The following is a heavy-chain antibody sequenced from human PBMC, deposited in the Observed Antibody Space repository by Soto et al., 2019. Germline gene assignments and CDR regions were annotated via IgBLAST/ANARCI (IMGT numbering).Heavy chain of an antibody. D-gene: IGHD1-7*01. V-gene: IGHV1-69*13. Sequence: SLNLYCKGAWDAFSNSLISLVRQATGQGLEWMGGIIPIFGTANYAQKFQGRVTITADESTSTAYMELSSLRSEDTAVYYCARDPTGTTFGYYYYGMDVWGQGTTVTVSS. CDR2: IIPIFGTA. CDR3: ARDPTGTTFGYYYYGMDV. J-gene: IGHJ6*02. CDR1: WDAFSNSL.